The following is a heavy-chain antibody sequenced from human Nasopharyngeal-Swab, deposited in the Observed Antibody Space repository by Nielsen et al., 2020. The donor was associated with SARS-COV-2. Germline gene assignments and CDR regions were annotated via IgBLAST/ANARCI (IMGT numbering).Heavy chain of an antibody. CDR2: ISSSGSTI. CDR1: GFTFSDYY. J-gene: IGHJ6*02. Sequence: GESPKTPCPASGFTFSDYYLSRIRQAPGKGLEWVSYISSSGSTIYYADSVKGRFTISRDNAKNSLYLQMNSLRAEDTAVYYCASLLWFGELPSDYYYNGMDVWGQGTTVTVSS. V-gene: IGHV3-11*04. D-gene: IGHD3-10*01. CDR3: ASLLWFGELPSDYYYNGMDV.